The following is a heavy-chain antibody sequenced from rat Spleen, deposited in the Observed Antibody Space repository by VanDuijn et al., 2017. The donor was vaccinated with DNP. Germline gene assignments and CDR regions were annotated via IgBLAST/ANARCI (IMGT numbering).Heavy chain of an antibody. V-gene: IGHV2-77*01. CDR1: GFSLTSYG. CDR3: MVSTFAY. CDR2: IWGDGST. J-gene: IGHJ3*01. Sequence: QVQMKETGPGLVQTTQPLSVTCTVSGFSLTSYGVHWVRQAPGKGLEWRGIIWGDGSTTYNSALKSRLSIRRDTSKSQVFLTMNSLQADDTAVYYCMVSTFAYWGQGTLVTVSS. D-gene: IGHD1-12*03.